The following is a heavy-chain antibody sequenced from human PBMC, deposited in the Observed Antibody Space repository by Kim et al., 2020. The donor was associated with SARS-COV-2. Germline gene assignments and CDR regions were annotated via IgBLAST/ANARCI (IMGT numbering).Heavy chain of an antibody. CDR3: ATETDSSGYYHFDY. CDR2: IYYSGST. D-gene: IGHD3-22*01. Sequence: SETLSLTCTVSGGSISSGDYYWSWIRQPPGKGLEWIGYIYYSGSTYYNPSLKSRVTISVDTSKNQFSLKLSSVTAADTAVYYCATETDSSGYYHFDYWGQGTLVTVSS. J-gene: IGHJ4*02. V-gene: IGHV4-30-4*01. CDR1: GGSISSGDYY.